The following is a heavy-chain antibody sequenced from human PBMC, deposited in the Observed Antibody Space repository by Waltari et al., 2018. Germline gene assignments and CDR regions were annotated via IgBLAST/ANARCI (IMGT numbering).Heavy chain of an antibody. CDR1: GFSFGNDG. CDR3: AKDQWTGDYYYGMDV. CDR2: ISFDGSNE. D-gene: IGHD7-27*01. Sequence: QVQLVESGGGVVQPARSLRLSCAASGFSFGNDGLPWVRQAPGKGLEWVALISFDGSNEDYSDSVKGRFTISRDNSKNTLFLQMSRLRAEDTAMYYCAKDQWTGDYYYGMDVWGQGTTVTVSS. J-gene: IGHJ6*02. V-gene: IGHV3-30*18.